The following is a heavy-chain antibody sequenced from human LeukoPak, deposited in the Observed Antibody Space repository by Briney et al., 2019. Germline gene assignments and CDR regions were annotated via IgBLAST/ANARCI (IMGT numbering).Heavy chain of an antibody. V-gene: IGHV3-23*01. CDR1: GFTFNSYA. J-gene: IGHJ4*02. Sequence: GGSLRLSCAASGFTFNSYAMTWVRQAPGRGLEWISALTGSGDRTYYADSVKGRFTISRDNSKSTLYLQMNSLRAEDTALYFCALNSGYGSGINYTVPIDYWGQGTLVTVSS. D-gene: IGHD3-10*01. CDR2: LTGSGDRT. CDR3: ALNSGYGSGINYTVPIDY.